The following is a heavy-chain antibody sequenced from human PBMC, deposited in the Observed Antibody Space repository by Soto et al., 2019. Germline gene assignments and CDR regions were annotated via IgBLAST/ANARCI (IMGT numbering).Heavy chain of an antibody. V-gene: IGHV1-18*01. CDR2: ISAYNGNT. CDR1: GYTFTSYG. D-gene: IGHD3-10*01. J-gene: IGHJ4*02. Sequence: ASVKVSCKASGYTFTSYGISWVRQAPGQGLEWMGWISAYNGNTNYAQKLQGRVTMTPDTSTGTGYMELGGLRSDATPVYDCARGSWFADYWGQGPLVTVSS. CDR3: ARGSWFADY.